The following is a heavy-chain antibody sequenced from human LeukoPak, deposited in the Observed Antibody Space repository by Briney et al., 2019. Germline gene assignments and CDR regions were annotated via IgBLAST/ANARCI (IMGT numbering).Heavy chain of an antibody. CDR1: GYTFTGYY. Sequence: GASVKVSCKASGYTFTGYYMHWVRQAPGQGLEWMGWINPNSGGTNYAQKFQGWVTMTRDTSISTAYMELSRLRSDDTAVYYCARAAGSSLTSFDYWGQGTLVTVSS. CDR3: ARAAGSSLTSFDY. J-gene: IGHJ4*02. D-gene: IGHD6-13*01. CDR2: INPNSGGT. V-gene: IGHV1-2*04.